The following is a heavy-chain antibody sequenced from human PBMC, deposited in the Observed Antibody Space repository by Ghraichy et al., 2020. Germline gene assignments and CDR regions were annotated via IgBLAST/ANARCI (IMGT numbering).Heavy chain of an antibody. J-gene: IGHJ4*02. CDR2: ISSSGGHI. CDR1: GFSFDNYA. V-gene: IGHV3-23*01. Sequence: GESLNISCAASGFSFDNYAMNWVRQAPGKGLEWVSLISSSGGHIYYADSMKGRFTISRDNTKNTLYLQMNNLRAEDTAIYYCAKDSCPYGYGNLDFWGQGTLVTVSS. D-gene: IGHD5-18*01. CDR3: AKDSCPYGYGNLDF.